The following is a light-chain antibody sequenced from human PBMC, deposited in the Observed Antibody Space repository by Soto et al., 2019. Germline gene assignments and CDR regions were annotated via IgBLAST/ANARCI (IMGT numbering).Light chain of an antibody. V-gene: IGKV1-5*03. Sequence: DIQMTQSPSTLSASVGDRVTITCRASQSISTWLAWYQQKSGKAPTLLIYEASTLGSGVPSRFSGSGSGTEFTLTISSLQPDDFATYYCQQYNSYSETFGQGTKVDIK. CDR3: QQYNSYSET. J-gene: IGKJ1*01. CDR2: EAS. CDR1: QSISTW.